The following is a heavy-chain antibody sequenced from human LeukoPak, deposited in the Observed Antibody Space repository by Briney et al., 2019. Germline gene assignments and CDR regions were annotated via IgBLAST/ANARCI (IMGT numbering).Heavy chain of an antibody. CDR1: GFTVSSNY. J-gene: IGHJ4*02. Sequence: GGSLRLSCAASGFTVSSNYMTWVRQTPGKGLEWVSVIYSGGSTYYADSVKGRFTISRDNSKNTLYLQMNSLRVEDTAVYYCARVGEGAAKDWGQGALVTVSS. D-gene: IGHD1-26*01. CDR2: IYSGGST. V-gene: IGHV3-53*01. CDR3: ARVGEGAAKD.